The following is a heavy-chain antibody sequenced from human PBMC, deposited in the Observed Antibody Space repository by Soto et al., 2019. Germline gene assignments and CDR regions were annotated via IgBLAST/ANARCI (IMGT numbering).Heavy chain of an antibody. Sequence: PGGSLRLSCAASGFTFSSYAMHWVRQAPGKGLEWVAVISYDGSNKYYADSVKGRFTISRDNSKNTLYLQMNSLRAEDTAVYYCARFSSSGWSLDYWGQGTLVTVSS. V-gene: IGHV3-30-3*01. CDR2: ISYDGSNK. CDR1: GFTFSSYA. J-gene: IGHJ4*02. D-gene: IGHD6-19*01. CDR3: ARFSSSGWSLDY.